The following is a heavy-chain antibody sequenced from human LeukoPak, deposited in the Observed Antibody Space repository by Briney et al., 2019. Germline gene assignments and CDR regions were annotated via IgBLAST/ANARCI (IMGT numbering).Heavy chain of an antibody. D-gene: IGHD3-16*01. J-gene: IGHJ4*02. CDR3: VKEASKTFGIYTADY. CDR1: GFTFSSSA. CDR2: IPASGPKT. Sequence: GGSLRLSCAASGFTFSSSAMGWVRRAPQKGLEWVSAIPASGPKTYYTGSVRGRFTISRDNSKNTVYLQMQSLRAEDTAVYYCVKEASKTFGIYTADYWGQGTLVAVSS. V-gene: IGHV3-23*01.